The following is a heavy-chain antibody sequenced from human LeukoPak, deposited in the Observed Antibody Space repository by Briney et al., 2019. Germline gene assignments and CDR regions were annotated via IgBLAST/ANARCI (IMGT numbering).Heavy chain of an antibody. CDR3: ANSGSYGAVPYNWFDP. V-gene: IGHV3-30*18. J-gene: IGHJ5*02. CDR1: GFTFSSYG. CDR2: ISYDGSNK. D-gene: IGHD1-26*01. Sequence: QSGGSLRLSCAASGFTFSSYGMHWVRQAPGKGLEWVAVISYDGSNKYYADSVKGRFTISRDNSKNTLYLQMNSLRAEDTAVYYCANSGSYGAVPYNWFDPWGQGTLVTVSS.